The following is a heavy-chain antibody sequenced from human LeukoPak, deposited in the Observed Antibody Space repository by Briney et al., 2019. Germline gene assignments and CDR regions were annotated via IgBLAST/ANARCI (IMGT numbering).Heavy chain of an antibody. D-gene: IGHD7-27*01. CDR3: AREESSGESHDAFDI. J-gene: IGHJ3*02. CDR1: GFTFSSYS. Sequence: GGSLRLSCAASGFTFSSYSMNWVRQAPGKGLEWVSYISSSSSTIYYADSVKGRFTISRDNAKNSLYLQMNSLRAEDTAVYYCAREESSGESHDAFDIWGQGTMVTVSS. V-gene: IGHV3-48*04. CDR2: ISSSSSTI.